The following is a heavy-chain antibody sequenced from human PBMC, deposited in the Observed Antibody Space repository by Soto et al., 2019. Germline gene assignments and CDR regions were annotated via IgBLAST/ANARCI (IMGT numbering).Heavy chain of an antibody. CDR1: GFAFSSYS. J-gene: IGHJ4*02. D-gene: IGHD3-9*01. CDR3: ARGYILTGYYLPGVDY. CDR2: ISSSSRTI. Sequence: EVQLVESGGGLVQPGGSLRLSCAASGFAFSSYSMNWVRQAPGKGLEWVSYISSSSRTIYYADSVKGRFTISSDNAKNSLYLQMNSLRAEDTAVYYCARGYILTGYYLPGVDYWGQGTLVTVSS. V-gene: IGHV3-48*01.